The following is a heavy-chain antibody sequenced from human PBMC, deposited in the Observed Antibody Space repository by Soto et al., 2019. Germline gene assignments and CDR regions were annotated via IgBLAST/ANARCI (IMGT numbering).Heavy chain of an antibody. CDR1: GFTFSSYE. Sequence: PGGSLRLSCAASGFTFSSYEMNWVRQAPGKGLEWVSYISSSGSTIYYADSVKGRFTISRDNAKNSLYLQMNSLRAEDTAVYYCAKGGPFTGGFDPWGQGTLVTVSS. J-gene: IGHJ5*02. CDR2: ISSSGSTI. V-gene: IGHV3-48*03. D-gene: IGHD3-16*01. CDR3: AKGGPFTGGFDP.